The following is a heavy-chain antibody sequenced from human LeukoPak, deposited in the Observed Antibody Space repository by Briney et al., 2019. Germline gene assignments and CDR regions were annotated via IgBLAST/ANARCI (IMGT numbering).Heavy chain of an antibody. CDR1: GGSFSGYY. V-gene: IGHV4-34*01. D-gene: IGHD3-22*01. CDR2: INHSGST. CDR3: ARVGYDSSSFDY. J-gene: IGHJ4*02. Sequence: PSETLSLTCAVYGGSFSGYYWSWIRQPPGKGLEWIGEINHSGSTNYNPSLKSRVTISVDTSKNQFSLKLSSVTAADTAVCYCARVGYDSSSFDYWGQGTLVTVSS.